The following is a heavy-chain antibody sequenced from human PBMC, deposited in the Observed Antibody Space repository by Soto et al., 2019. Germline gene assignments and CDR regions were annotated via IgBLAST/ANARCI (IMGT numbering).Heavy chain of an antibody. D-gene: IGHD3-3*01. CDR3: ARVSDFWSGYYEKHRPMDV. J-gene: IGHJ6*03. CDR1: GFTFSSYS. Sequence: PGGSLRLSCAASGFTFSSYSMNWVRQAPGKGLEWVSSISSSSSYIYYADLVKGRFTISRDNAKNSLYLQMNSLRAEDTAVYYCARVSDFWSGYYEKHRPMDVWGKGTTVTVSS. V-gene: IGHV3-21*01. CDR2: ISSSSSYI.